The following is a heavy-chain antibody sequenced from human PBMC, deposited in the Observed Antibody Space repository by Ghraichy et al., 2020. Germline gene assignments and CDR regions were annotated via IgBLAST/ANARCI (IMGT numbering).Heavy chain of an antibody. Sequence: LSLTCAASGFLFSTYAIHWVRQAPGKGLEWVAVISYDGSNQYYADSVKGQFTISRDNSKNTVYLQMNSLRVDDTAMYYCARDQGGGGNFYFDFWGQGTLVTVSS. CDR2: ISYDGSNQ. CDR3: ARDQGGGGNFYFDF. D-gene: IGHD1-1*01. V-gene: IGHV3-30*04. CDR1: GFLFSTYA. J-gene: IGHJ4*02.